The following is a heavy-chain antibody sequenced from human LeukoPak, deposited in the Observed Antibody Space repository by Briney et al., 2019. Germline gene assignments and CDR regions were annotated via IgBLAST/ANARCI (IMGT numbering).Heavy chain of an antibody. CDR1: GVTFSSYG. CDR3: TTKVIRGNSGDDYDD. V-gene: IGHV3-30*03. D-gene: IGHD5-12*01. Sequence: GGSLRLSCAASGVTFSSYGMHWVRQAPGKGLEWVALISSDGNDKLYGDSVKGRFTISRDDSKSTLYLQMNSLRAEDTAVYYCTTKVIRGNSGDDYDDWGQGTLVTVS. J-gene: IGHJ4*02. CDR2: ISSDGNDK.